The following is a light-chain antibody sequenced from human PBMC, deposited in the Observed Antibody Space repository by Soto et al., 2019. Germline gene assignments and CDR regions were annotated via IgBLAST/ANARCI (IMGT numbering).Light chain of an antibody. V-gene: IGKV3-15*01. Sequence: EIVMTQSPATLSLSPGERATLSCRASQSVSSNIAWYQQIPGQTPRLLIYGASTRATGIPVRFSGNGSGTEFTLTISSLQSEDFAVYYCHQYDDGPYTFGQGTKVDIK. J-gene: IGKJ2*01. CDR1: QSVSSN. CDR3: HQYDDGPYT. CDR2: GAS.